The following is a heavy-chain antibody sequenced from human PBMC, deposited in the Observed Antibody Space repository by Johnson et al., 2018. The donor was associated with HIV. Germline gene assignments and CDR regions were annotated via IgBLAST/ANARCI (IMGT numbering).Heavy chain of an antibody. D-gene: IGHD3-16*01. CDR2: TSYDGSNK. V-gene: IGHV3-30*04. CDR1: GFTFSSYD. CDR3: ARGGKDHAFDI. Sequence: QVQLVESGGGVVQPGGSLRLSCAASGFTFSSYDIHWVRQAPGKGLEWVAGTSYDGSNKYYADSVKGRFTISRDNPKNTLYLQMNSLRAEDTAVYYCARGGKDHAFDIWGQGTMVTVSS. J-gene: IGHJ3*02.